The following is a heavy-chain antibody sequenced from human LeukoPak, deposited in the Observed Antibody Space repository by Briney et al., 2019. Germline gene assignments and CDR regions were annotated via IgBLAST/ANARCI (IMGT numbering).Heavy chain of an antibody. J-gene: IGHJ6*02. D-gene: IGHD3-10*01. CDR2: INHSGST. CDR1: GGAFSGYS. CDR3: ARGYYGSGSYHYYYYGMDV. V-gene: IGHV4-34*01. Sequence: PSETLSLTCAVYGGAFSGYSWSWIRQPPGKGLEWVGEINHSGSTNYNPSLKSRVTISVDTSKNQFSLQLSSVTAADTAVYYCARGYYGSGSYHYYYYGMDVWGPGTTVTVSS.